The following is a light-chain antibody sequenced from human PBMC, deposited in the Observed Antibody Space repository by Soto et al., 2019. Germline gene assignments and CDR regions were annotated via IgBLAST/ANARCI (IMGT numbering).Light chain of an antibody. CDR1: RSVLYKSNNKDH. Sequence: DIVMTQSPDSLAGSLCERASXXCNGSRSVLYKSNNKDHLAWYQQKPGQPPQLIIYWASTRESGVPERFSGSGSGTDFTLTISSLEAEDVAFYWCQQYFDVPFTFGGRTKVDIK. CDR2: WAS. J-gene: IGKJ4*01. V-gene: IGKV4-1*01. CDR3: QQYFDVPFT.